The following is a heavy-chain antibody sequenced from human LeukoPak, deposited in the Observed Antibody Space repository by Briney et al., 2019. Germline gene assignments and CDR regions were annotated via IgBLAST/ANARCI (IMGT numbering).Heavy chain of an antibody. CDR2: IYTSGST. Sequence: SETLSLTCTVSGGSISSYYWSWIRQPAGKGLEWIGRIYTSGSTSYNASLKSRVTIAVDRSKNQFSLKLSSVTAADTAVYYCARLITTFPHFDYWGQGTLVTVSS. D-gene: IGHD3-3*01. V-gene: IGHV4-4*07. J-gene: IGHJ4*02. CDR3: ARLITTFPHFDY. CDR1: GGSISSYY.